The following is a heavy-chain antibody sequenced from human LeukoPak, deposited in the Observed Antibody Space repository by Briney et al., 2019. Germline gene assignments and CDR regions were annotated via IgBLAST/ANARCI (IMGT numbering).Heavy chain of an antibody. J-gene: IGHJ4*02. D-gene: IGHD3-22*01. V-gene: IGHV4-34*01. CDR1: GGSFSGYY. CDR3: ASRNYYDSSGYLGYYFDY. CDR2: INHSGST. Sequence: SETLSLTCAVYGGSFSGYYWSWIRQPPGKGLEWIGEINHSGSTNYNPSLKSRVTISVDTSENQFSLKLSSVTAADTAVYYCASRNYYDSSGYLGYYFDYWGQGTLVTVSS.